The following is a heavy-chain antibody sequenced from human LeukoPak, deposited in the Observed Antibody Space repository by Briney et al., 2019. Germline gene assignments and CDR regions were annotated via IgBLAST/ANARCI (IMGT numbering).Heavy chain of an antibody. J-gene: IGHJ3*01. CDR3: AKEAGVFDV. D-gene: IGHD2-8*01. V-gene: IGHV3-30*02. CDR1: GFTFSSYG. Sequence: GGSLRLSCAASGFTFSSYGMHWVRQAPGKGLEWVAFIRPDASKEYHADSMKGRFIISRDNSKKILYLQMNSLRVEDTAMYYCAKEAGVFDVWGQGAMVIVSS. CDR2: IRPDASKE.